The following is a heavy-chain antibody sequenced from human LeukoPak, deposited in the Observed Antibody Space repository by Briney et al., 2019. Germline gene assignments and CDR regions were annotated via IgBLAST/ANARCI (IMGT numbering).Heavy chain of an antibody. CDR1: GYTFAGYF. CDR3: ARDLPSTPNWELDY. J-gene: IGHJ4*02. D-gene: IGHD1-26*01. Sequence: ASLKVSCKASGYTFAGYFIHWVRQAPGQGLEWMGRINPHSGVTEYAQKFQGRVTMSRDTSITTAYVEVSRLISDDTAVYYCARDLPSTPNWELDYWGQGTLVTVSS. V-gene: IGHV1-2*06. CDR2: INPHSGVT.